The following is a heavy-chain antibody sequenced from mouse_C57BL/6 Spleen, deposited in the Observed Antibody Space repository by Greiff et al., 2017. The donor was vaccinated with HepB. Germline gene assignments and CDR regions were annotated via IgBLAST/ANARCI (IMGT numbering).Heavy chain of an antibody. CDR3: THLTGYWYFDV. J-gene: IGHJ1*03. CDR2: IRNKANNHAT. CDR1: GFTFSDAW. V-gene: IGHV6-6*01. D-gene: IGHD4-1*01. Sequence: EVKLMESGGGLVQPGGSMKLSCAASGFTFSDAWMDWVRQSPEKGLEWVAEIRNKANNHATDYAESVKGRFTISRDDSKSRVYLQMNSLRAEDTGIYYCTHLTGYWYFDVWGTGTTVTVSS.